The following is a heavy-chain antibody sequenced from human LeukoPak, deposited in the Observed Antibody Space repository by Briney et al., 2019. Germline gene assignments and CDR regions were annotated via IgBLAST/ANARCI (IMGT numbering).Heavy chain of an antibody. V-gene: IGHV3-30-3*01. J-gene: IGHJ4*02. CDR2: ISYDGSNK. D-gene: IGHD3-9*01. Sequence: GGSLRLSCAASGFTFSSYAMHWVRQAPGRGLEWVAVISYDGSNKYYADSVKGRFTISRDNAKNSLYLQMNSLRVEDTALYYCARNYPDGGGGRYFDWLPVFWGQGTLVTVSS. CDR3: ARNYPDGGGGRYFDWLPVF. CDR1: GFTFSSYA.